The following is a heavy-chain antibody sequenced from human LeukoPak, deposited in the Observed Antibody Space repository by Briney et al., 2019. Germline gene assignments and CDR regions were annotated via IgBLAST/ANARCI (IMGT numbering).Heavy chain of an antibody. Sequence: PGGSLKLSCAASGFTFSSYWMHWVRQAPGKGLVWVSRINSDGSSTSYADSVKGRFTISRDNAKNTLYVQMNSLRAEDTAMYYCARAFDSSGDYWGQGTLVTVSS. CDR1: GFTFSSYW. J-gene: IGHJ4*02. V-gene: IGHV3-74*01. CDR2: INSDGSST. CDR3: ARAFDSSGDY. D-gene: IGHD3-22*01.